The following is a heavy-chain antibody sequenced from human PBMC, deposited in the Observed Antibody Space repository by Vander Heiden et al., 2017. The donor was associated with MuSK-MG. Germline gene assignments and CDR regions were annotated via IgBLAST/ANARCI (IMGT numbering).Heavy chain of an antibody. D-gene: IGHD4-17*01. J-gene: IGHJ4*02. CDR1: RCPYSFYE. CDR3: ARSYGGNSAQPGY. Sequence: VQLVESGGGLVQTGGHLRRSCSASRCPYSFYEMNWVRQAPGKGLGWVSYISSSGTIIYYADSVKGRFTISRDNAKNSLYLQMNSLTAEDTALYYCARSYGGNSAQPGYWGQGTLVTVSS. CDR2: ISSSGTII. V-gene: IGHV3-48*03.